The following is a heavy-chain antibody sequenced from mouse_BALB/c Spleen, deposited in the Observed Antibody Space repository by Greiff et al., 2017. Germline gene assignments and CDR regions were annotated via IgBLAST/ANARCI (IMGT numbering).Heavy chain of an antibody. CDR1: GFTFSSFG. J-gene: IGHJ4*01. D-gene: IGHD2-3*01. CDR2: ISSGSSTI. Sequence: EVQVVESGGGLVQPGGSRKLSCAASGFTFSSFGMHWVRQAPEKGLEWVAYISSGSSTIYYADTVKGRFTISRDNPKNTLFLQMTSLRSEDTAMYYCARGDGYYVDYYAMDYWGQGTSVTVSS. CDR3: ARGDGYYVDYYAMDY. V-gene: IGHV5-17*02.